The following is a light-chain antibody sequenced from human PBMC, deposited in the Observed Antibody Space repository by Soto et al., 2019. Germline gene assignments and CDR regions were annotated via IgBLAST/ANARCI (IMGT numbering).Light chain of an antibody. Sequence: QSVLTQPPSVSAAAGQKVTISCSGSSSNIGNNYVSWYQQLPGTAPKLLIYENNKRPSGIPDRFSGSKSGTSATLGITGLQTGDEADYYCGTWDSSLSVVLFGGGTKLTVL. V-gene: IGLV1-51*02. CDR1: SSNIGNNY. CDR2: ENN. J-gene: IGLJ2*01. CDR3: GTWDSSLSVVL.